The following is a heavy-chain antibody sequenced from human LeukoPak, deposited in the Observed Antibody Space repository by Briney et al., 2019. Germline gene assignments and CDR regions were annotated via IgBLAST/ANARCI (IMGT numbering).Heavy chain of an antibody. Sequence: GGSLRLSCAASGFTFSSYAMSWVRQAPGKGLEWVSAISGSGGSTYYADSVKGRFTISRDNSKNTLYLQMNSLRAEDTAVYYCAKISSWFKEYYYYYYMDVWGKGTTVTVSS. J-gene: IGHJ6*03. V-gene: IGHV3-23*01. CDR2: ISGSGGST. CDR1: GFTFSSYA. D-gene: IGHD6-13*01. CDR3: AKISSWFKEYYYYYYMDV.